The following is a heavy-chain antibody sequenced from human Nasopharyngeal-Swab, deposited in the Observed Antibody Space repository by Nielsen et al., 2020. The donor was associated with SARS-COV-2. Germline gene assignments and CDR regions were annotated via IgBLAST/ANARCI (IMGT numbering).Heavy chain of an antibody. CDR3: AREVLRFLEWLLPSDAFDI. J-gene: IGHJ3*02. D-gene: IGHD3-3*01. CDR2: ISSSSSTI. CDR1: GFTFSGYS. Sequence: GGSLRLSCAASGFTFSGYSMNWVRQAPGKGLEWVSYISSSSSTIYYADSVKGRFTISRDNAKNSLYLQMNSLRAEDTAVYYCAREVLRFLEWLLPSDAFDIWGQGTMVTVSS. V-gene: IGHV3-48*01.